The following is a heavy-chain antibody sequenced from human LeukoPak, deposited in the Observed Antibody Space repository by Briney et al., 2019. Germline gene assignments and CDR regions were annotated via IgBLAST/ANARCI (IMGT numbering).Heavy chain of an antibody. CDR1: GGSISSYY. Sequence: SETLSLTCTVSGGSISSYYWSWIRQPPGKGLEWIGYIYYSGSTNYNPSLKSRVTISVDTSKNQFSLKLSSVTAADTAVYYCARVSVFLEWLLPDDAFNIGGKGTMAPVS. CDR2: IYYSGST. D-gene: IGHD3-3*01. J-gene: IGHJ3*02. CDR3: ARVSVFLEWLLPDDAFNI. V-gene: IGHV4-59*12.